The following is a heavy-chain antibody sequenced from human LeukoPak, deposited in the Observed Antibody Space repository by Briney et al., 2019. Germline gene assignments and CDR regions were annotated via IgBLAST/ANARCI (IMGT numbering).Heavy chain of an antibody. J-gene: IGHJ4*02. V-gene: IGHV3-30*18. CDR1: GFTFSRYG. D-gene: IGHD3-16*02. CDR2: ISYDGSQK. CDR3: AKDVIDGYLDY. Sequence: PGGSLRLSCAASGFTFSRYGMHWVRQAPGKGLEWVAVISYDGSQKYYADSVKGRFTIYRDNSKNTLHLQMNSLRAEDTAVYYCAKDVIDGYLDYWGQGTLVTVSS.